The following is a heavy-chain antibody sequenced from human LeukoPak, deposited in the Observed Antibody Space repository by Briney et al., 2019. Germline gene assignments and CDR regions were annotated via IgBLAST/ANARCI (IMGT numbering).Heavy chain of an antibody. Sequence: ASVKVSCKASGYTFTRYYMHWVRQAPGQGLEWMGIINPSGGNTNYAQKFLGRVTMTRDMSTSTVYMELSSLRSEDTAVYYCARDGSYGDYLVPIDYWGQGTLVTVSS. CDR1: GYTFTRYY. CDR2: INPSGGNT. D-gene: IGHD4-17*01. J-gene: IGHJ4*02. CDR3: ARDGSYGDYLVPIDY. V-gene: IGHV1-46*01.